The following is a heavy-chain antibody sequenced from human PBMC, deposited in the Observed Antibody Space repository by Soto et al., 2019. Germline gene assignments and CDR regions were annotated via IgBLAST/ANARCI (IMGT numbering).Heavy chain of an antibody. CDR2: SSTYNGNT. CDR3: ARGPTDYYDNSANYFLDY. D-gene: IGHD3-22*01. V-gene: IGHV1-18*01. J-gene: IGHJ4*02. CDR1: GYTFITYG. Sequence: QVQLVQSGAEAKKPGASVKVSCKASGYTFITYGVSWVRQAPGQGLDWLGWSSTYNGNTRYAERLQCRVTMTTDTTTNTAYMELRNLRSDDTAVYYCARGPTDYYDNSANYFLDYWGQGTLVTVSS.